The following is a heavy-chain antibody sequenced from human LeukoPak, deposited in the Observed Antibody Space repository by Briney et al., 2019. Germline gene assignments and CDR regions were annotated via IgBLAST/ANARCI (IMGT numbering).Heavy chain of an antibody. CDR3: ARDCSGGSCYGARALYYYYYYMDV. CDR1: GYSIRSGYH. Sequence: PSETLSLTCSVSGYSIRSGYHWAWFRQAPGKGLEWMGSIYQSGSTYDNLSLKSRVTLSVDTSRNQFSLKLTSVTAADTAVYYCARDCSGGSCYGARALYYYYYYMDVWGKGTTVTISS. D-gene: IGHD2-15*01. V-gene: IGHV4-38-2*02. CDR2: IYQSGST. J-gene: IGHJ6*03.